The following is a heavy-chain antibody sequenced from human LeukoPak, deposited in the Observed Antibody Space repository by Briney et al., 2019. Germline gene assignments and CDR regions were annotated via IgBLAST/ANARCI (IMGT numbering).Heavy chain of an antibody. CDR3: ARINTIFGVVNHFDY. D-gene: IGHD3-3*01. CDR2: IIPIFGTA. V-gene: IGHV1-69*06. CDR1: GGTFSSYA. Sequence: GASVKVSCKASGGTFSSYAISWVRQAPGQGLEWMGGIIPIFGTANYAQKFQGRVTITADKSTSTAYMELSSLRSEDTAVYYCARINTIFGVVNHFDYWGQGTLVTVSS. J-gene: IGHJ4*02.